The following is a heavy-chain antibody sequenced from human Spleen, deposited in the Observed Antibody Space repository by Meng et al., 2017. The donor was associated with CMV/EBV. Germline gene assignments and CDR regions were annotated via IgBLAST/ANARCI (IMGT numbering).Heavy chain of an antibody. CDR3: ARTGDCTSTSCYTYFDF. Sequence: LRLSCDVSIHSIRSSNWWGWIRQPPGKGLEWIGYIYYSGGIYYNPSLKSRVTMSVGTSKNQVSLKLNSVTAVDTAIYYCARTGDCTSTSCYTYFDFWGQGTPVTVSS. J-gene: IGHJ4*02. D-gene: IGHD2-2*02. CDR2: IYYSGGI. CDR1: IHSIRSSNW. V-gene: IGHV4-28*02.